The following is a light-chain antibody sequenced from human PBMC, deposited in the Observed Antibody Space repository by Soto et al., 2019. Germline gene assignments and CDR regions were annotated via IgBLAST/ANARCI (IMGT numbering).Light chain of an antibody. V-gene: IGKV3-11*01. Sequence: EIVLTQSPVTLSLSPGEIATLSCRASQSVTTFLAWYQQKPGQAPTLLIYDASKRSTGIPARFSGSGSGTDFTLTISCLEPEDFAGYYCQQRTNWPLTFGGGNKVEIK. CDR3: QQRTNWPLT. CDR2: DAS. J-gene: IGKJ4*01. CDR1: QSVTTF.